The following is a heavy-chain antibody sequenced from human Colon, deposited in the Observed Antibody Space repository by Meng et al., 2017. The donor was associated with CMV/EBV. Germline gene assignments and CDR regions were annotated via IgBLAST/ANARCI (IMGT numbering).Heavy chain of an antibody. J-gene: IGHJ3*02. V-gene: IGHV3-66*03. CDR1: GFTVSSNY. Sequence: GGSLRLSCAASGFTVSSNYMSWVRQAPGKGLEWVSVIYSCGSTYYADSVKGRFTISRDNSKNTLYLQMNSLRAEDTAVYYCARLLVGALDTHAFDMWGRGTMVTVSS. D-gene: IGHD1-26*01. CDR2: IYSCGST. CDR3: ARLLVGALDTHAFDM.